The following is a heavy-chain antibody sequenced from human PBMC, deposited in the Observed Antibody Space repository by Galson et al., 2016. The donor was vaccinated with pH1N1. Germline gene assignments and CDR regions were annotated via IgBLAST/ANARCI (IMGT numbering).Heavy chain of an antibody. Sequence: PALVKPTQTLTLTCTFSGFSLSTSGMCVSWIRQPPGKAREWLALIDWDDDKYYSTSLKTRLTISKDTSKNQVVLTMTNMDPVDTATYYCARMTYGDYSNWFDPWGQGTLVTVSS. CDR3: ARMTYGDYSNWFDP. CDR1: GFSLSTSGMC. D-gene: IGHD4-17*01. CDR2: IDWDDDK. V-gene: IGHV2-70*01. J-gene: IGHJ5*02.